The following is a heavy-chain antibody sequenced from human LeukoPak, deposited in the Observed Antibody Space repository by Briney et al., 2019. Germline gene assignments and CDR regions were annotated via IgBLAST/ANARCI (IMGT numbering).Heavy chain of an antibody. D-gene: IGHD3-22*01. J-gene: IGHJ3*02. CDR2: IYYSGST. CDR3: ARGRGLYYYDSSGFHSGAFDI. CDR1: GGSISTYY. Sequence: SETLSLICAVSGGSISTYYWSWIRQPPGKGLEWIGYIYYSGSTNYNPSLKSPFTISVDTSKNQFSLKLTSVTAADTAVYYCARGRGLYYYDSSGFHSGAFDIWGQGTMVTVSS. V-gene: IGHV4-59*01.